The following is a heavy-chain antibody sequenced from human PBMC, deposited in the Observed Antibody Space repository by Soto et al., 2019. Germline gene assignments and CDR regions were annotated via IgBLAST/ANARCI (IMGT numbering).Heavy chain of an antibody. Sequence: SETLSLTCTVSGGSISSGCDYWSWIRQHPGKGLEWIGYIYYSGRTYYNPSLKSRVTISVDTSKNQFSLKLSSVTAADTAVYYCARVFSDSSSFFDPWGQGTLVTVSS. V-gene: IGHV4-31*03. J-gene: IGHJ5*02. D-gene: IGHD6-13*01. CDR1: GGSISSGCDY. CDR2: IYYSGRT. CDR3: ARVFSDSSSFFDP.